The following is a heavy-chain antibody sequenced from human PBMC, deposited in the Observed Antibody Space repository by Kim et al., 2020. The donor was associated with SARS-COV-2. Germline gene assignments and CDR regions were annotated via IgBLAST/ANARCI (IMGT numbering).Heavy chain of an antibody. J-gene: IGHJ4*02. V-gene: IGHV1-3*01. CDR1: GYTFTSYA. D-gene: IGHD3-9*01. CDR2: INAGNGNT. CDR3: ARVSDILTGSQPSPFGY. Sequence: ASVKVSCKASGYTFTSYAMHWVRQAPGQRLEWMGWINAGNGNTKYSQKFQGRVTITRDTSASTAYMELSSLRSEDTAVYYCARVSDILTGSQPSPFGYWGQGTLVTVSS.